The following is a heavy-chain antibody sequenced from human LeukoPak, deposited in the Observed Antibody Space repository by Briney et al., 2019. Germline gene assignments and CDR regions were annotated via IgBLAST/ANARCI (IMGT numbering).Heavy chain of an antibody. CDR3: ARDLEGGLLDY. D-gene: IGHD2-15*01. CDR1: GFTFSRYA. CDR2: ISNDGSNK. J-gene: IGHJ4*02. V-gene: IGHV3-30*14. Sequence: QPGGSLRLSCAASGFTFSRYAMHWVRQAPGMGLAWVAVISNDGSNKYYSESVKGRFTISRDNSKNTLYLQMNSLRAEDTAVYYCARDLEGGLLDYWGQGTLVTVSS.